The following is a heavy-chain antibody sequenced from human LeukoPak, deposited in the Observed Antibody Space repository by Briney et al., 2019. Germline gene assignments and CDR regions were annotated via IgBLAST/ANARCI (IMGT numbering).Heavy chain of an antibody. V-gene: IGHV1-69*13. CDR3: ASRQEGSGSYYYYYYGMDV. CDR1: GGTFSSYA. CDR2: IIPIFGTA. D-gene: IGHD3-10*01. Sequence: ASVKVSCKASGGTFSSYAISWVRQAPGQGLEWMGGIIPIFGTANYAQKFQGRVTITADESTSTAYMELSNLRSEDTAVYYCASRQEGSGSYYYYYYGMDVWGKGTTVTVSS. J-gene: IGHJ6*04.